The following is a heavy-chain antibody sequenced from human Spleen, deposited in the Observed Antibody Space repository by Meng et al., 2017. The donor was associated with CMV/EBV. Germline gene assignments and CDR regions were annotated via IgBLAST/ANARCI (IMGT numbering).Heavy chain of an antibody. CDR2: ISYDGSNK. V-gene: IGHV3-30*04. Sequence: GFTFSSYAMDWVRQAPGKGLEWVAVISYDGSNKYYADAVKGRFTISRDNSKNTLYLQMNSLRAEDTAVYYCARDRGIVVVIDYYFDYWGQGTLVTVSS. CDR3: ARDRGIVVVIDYYFDY. CDR1: GFTFSSYA. D-gene: IGHD3-22*01. J-gene: IGHJ4*02.